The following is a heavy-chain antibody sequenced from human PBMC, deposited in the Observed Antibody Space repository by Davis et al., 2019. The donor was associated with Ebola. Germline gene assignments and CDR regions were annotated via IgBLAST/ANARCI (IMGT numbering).Heavy chain of an antibody. V-gene: IGHV3-53*01. J-gene: IGHJ4*02. CDR1: GFTVSSNY. CDR3: ARDSSGYYYFDH. D-gene: IGHD3-22*01. Sequence: GESLKISCAASGFTVSSNYMNWVRQAPGKGLEWVSVIYSGGGTYYADSVKGRFTISRDNSKNTLFLQMNNVRAEDTAVYYCARDSSGYYYFDHWGQGTLVTVSS. CDR2: IYSGGGT.